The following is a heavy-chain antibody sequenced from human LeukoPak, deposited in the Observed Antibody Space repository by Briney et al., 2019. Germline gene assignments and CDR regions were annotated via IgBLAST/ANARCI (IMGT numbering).Heavy chain of an antibody. CDR1: GGSISSNY. CDR2: IYTSGST. D-gene: IGHD1-1*01. CDR3: AREWNPSGWVDYFDS. V-gene: IGHV4-4*07. Sequence: SETLSPTCSVSGGSISSNYWSWIRQPAGKGLEWIGRIYTSGSTKYNPSLKSRVTMSVDTSKNQFSLKLSSVTSTDTAVYYCAREWNPSGWVDYFDSWGQGTLVTVSS. J-gene: IGHJ4*02.